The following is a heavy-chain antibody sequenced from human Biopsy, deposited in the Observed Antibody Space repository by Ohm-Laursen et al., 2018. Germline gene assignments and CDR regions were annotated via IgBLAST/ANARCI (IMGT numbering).Heavy chain of an antibody. D-gene: IGHD2-15*01. J-gene: IGHJ6*02. CDR3: ARMGCSGGSCHYYSYGMDV. CDR1: GVSITAYY. Sequence: TLSLTCTVSGVSITAYYWSWIRQPPGKGLECIGNIHHSGSTNYNPSLKSRLTISVDTSKNQFSLKLSSVTAADTAVYYCARMGCSGGSCHYYSYGMDVWGQGTTVTVSS. V-gene: IGHV4-4*09. CDR2: IHHSGST.